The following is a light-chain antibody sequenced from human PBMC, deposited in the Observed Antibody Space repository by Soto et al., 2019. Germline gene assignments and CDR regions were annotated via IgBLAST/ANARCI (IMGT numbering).Light chain of an antibody. J-gene: IGKJ4*01. CDR3: QQYDGN. V-gene: IGKV1-5*01. CDR1: QSISTW. CDR2: SAS. Sequence: DIQMTQSPSTLSASVGDRVIITCRASQSISTWLAWYQQKPGEGPKLLIYSASTLQSGVPSRFSGSGSGTEFTLTISGLRPDDFATYYCQQYDGNFGGGTRVEIK.